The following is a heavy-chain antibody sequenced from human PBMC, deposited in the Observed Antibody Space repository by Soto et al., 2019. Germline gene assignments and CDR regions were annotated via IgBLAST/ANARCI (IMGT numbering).Heavy chain of an antibody. Sequence: GGSLRLSCAASGFTFSSHWMSWVRQAPGKGLEWLASIKQDGSEKHYVDSVKGRFTISRDNAKNSLYLQMNSLRVEDTAVYYCARVYYDYTWGSYTLVYWGQGTLVTVSS. CDR2: IKQDGSEK. CDR3: ARVYYDYTWGSYTLVY. D-gene: IGHD3-16*01. J-gene: IGHJ4*02. V-gene: IGHV3-7*01. CDR1: GFTFSSHW.